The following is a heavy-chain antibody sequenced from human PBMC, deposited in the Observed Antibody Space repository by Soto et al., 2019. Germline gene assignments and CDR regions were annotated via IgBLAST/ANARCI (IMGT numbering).Heavy chain of an antibody. D-gene: IGHD2-15*01. J-gene: IGHJ5*02. Sequence: EVQLVESGGGLVKPGGALRISCAASGFTFSNAWMSWVRQAPGKGLEWVGRIKSKTDGGTTDYAAPVKGRFTISRDDSKNPLYLQMNSLKTEDTAVYYCTTALGYCSGGSCLNWFDPWGQGTLVTVSS. CDR3: TTALGYCSGGSCLNWFDP. CDR2: IKSKTDGGTT. CDR1: GFTFSNAW. V-gene: IGHV3-15*01.